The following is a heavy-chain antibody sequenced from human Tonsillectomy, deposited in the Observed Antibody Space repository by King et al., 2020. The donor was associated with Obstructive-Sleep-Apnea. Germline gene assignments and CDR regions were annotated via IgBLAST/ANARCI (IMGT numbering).Heavy chain of an antibody. CDR2: IKEDGSDK. CDR1: GFTFSFYY. CDR3: VLVTPYYFDF. D-gene: IGHD2-21*02. J-gene: IGHJ4*01. V-gene: IGHV3-7*01. Sequence: VQLVESGGGLVQSGGSLRLSCAGSGFTFSFYYMTWVRQAPGRGLEWVANIKEDGSDKNYVDSVKGRFSISRDNAKNSLFLQMNSVRAEDTAVYYCVLVTPYYFDFW.